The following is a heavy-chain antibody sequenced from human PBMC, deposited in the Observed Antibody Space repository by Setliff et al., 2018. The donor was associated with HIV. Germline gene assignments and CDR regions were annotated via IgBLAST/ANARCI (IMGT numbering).Heavy chain of an antibody. J-gene: IGHJ3*02. CDR1: GYTFTSYG. V-gene: IGHV1-18*01. CDR3: ASLGDEYYDSSGYPDAFDI. D-gene: IGHD3-22*01. Sequence: ASVKVSCKASGYTFTSYGISWVRQAPGQGLEWMGWISAYNGNTNYAQKLQGRVTMTTDTSTSTAYMELRSLRSDDTAVYYCASLGDEYYDSSGYPDAFDIWVQGTMVTVSS. CDR2: ISAYNGNT.